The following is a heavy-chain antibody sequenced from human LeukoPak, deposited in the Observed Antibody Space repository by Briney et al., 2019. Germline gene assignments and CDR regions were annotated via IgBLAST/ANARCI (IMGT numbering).Heavy chain of an antibody. CDR3: ARGIPWGYSGSYDFDY. CDR2: INAGNGNT. CDR1: GYTFTSYA. J-gene: IGHJ4*02. Sequence: GASVTVSFTASGYTFTSYAMHWVRQAPGQRPEWMGWINAGNGNTKYSQKFQGRVTITRDTSASTAYMELSSLRSEDTAVYYCARGIPWGYSGSYDFDYWGQGTLVTVSS. V-gene: IGHV1-3*01. D-gene: IGHD1-26*01.